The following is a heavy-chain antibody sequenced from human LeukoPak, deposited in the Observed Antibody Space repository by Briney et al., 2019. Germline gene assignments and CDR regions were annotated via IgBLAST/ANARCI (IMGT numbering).Heavy chain of an antibody. D-gene: IGHD3-22*01. V-gene: IGHV3-11*01. Sequence: PGGSLRLSCAASGFTYSDYYMSWIRQAPGKGLEWVSYISSSGSTIYYADSVKGRFTISRDNAKNSLYLQMNSLRAEDTAVYYCARDENYYDSSGYGYWGQGTLVTVSS. CDR3: ARDENYYDSSGYGY. J-gene: IGHJ4*02. CDR2: ISSSGSTI. CDR1: GFTYSDYY.